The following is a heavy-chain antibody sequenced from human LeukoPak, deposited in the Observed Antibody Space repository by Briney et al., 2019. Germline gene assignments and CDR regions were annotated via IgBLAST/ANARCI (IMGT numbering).Heavy chain of an antibody. J-gene: IGHJ4*02. CDR3: ARDDYGWGSHPY. CDR1: GFTFSSYW. V-gene: IGHV3-7*04. CDR2: IKEDGSEK. Sequence: PGGSLRLSCAGSGFTFSSYWMTWVRQAPGKGLEWVANIKEDGSEKSYVDSVKGRFTISRDNAKNSLYLQMNSLRAEDTAVYYCARDDYGWGSHPYWGQGTLVTVSS. D-gene: IGHD3-10*01.